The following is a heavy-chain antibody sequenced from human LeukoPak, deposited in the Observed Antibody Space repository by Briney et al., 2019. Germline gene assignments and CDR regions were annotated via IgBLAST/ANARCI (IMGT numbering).Heavy chain of an antibody. CDR3: ARATPGGLHGYSFDY. CDR2: MNLNSGNT. J-gene: IGHJ4*02. V-gene: IGHV1-8*02. Sequence: ASVKVSCKASGYTFKNYDINWVRQATGQGLEWMGWMNLNSGNTGFATKFQDRVSMTRDTSINTAYMELTSLRSGDTAVYYCARATPGGLHGYSFDYWGQGTVVTVYS. D-gene: IGHD5-24*01. CDR1: GYTFKNYD.